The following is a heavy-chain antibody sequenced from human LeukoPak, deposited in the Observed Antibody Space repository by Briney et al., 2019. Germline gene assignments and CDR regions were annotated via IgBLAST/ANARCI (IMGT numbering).Heavy chain of an antibody. D-gene: IGHD2-21*02. V-gene: IGHV4-4*02. CDR2: DYQTGGT. J-gene: IGHJ6*02. CDR3: ARVPFDTDSYYYYFGMDV. Sequence: SETLSLTCAVSGGSISSSNWWSWVRQPPGKGLEWIGEDYQTGGTNYNPSLKSRVTILVDTSKNQFSLKLTSVTAADTAVYYCARVPFDTDSYYYYFGMDVWGQGTTVTVSS. CDR1: GGSISSSNW.